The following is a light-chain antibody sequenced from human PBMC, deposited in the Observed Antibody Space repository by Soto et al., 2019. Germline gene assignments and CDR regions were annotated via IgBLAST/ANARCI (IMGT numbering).Light chain of an antibody. Sequence: EIVLTQSPGTLSLSPGERATLSCRASQSVSSSYLAWYQQKPGQAPRLLIYGVSGRATGIPDRFSGSGSGTDFTLTISRLEPEDFAVYYCQQYGSSSWTFGRGTKVEIK. CDR1: QSVSSSY. J-gene: IGKJ1*01. CDR3: QQYGSSSWT. V-gene: IGKV3-20*01. CDR2: GVS.